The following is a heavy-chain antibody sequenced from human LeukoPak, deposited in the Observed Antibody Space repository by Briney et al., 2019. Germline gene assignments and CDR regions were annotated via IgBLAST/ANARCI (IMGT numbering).Heavy chain of an antibody. CDR2: ISCYNGDT. CDR1: GYTFTHHG. D-gene: IGHD6-19*01. V-gene: IGHV1-18*01. J-gene: IGHJ4*02. Sequence: ASVKVSCKAFGYTFTHHGISWVRQAPGQGLEWMGWISCYNGDTNYAQKFQGRVTMSTDTSTSTAYLELTGLRSDDTAVYYCMRDPTNTSGRYAYFDYWGQGTLVTVSS. CDR3: MRDPTNTSGRYAYFDY.